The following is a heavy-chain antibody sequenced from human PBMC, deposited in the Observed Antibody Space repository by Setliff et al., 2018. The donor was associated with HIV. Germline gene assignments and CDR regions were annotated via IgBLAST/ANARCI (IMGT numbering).Heavy chain of an antibody. CDR3: ARVSYGDSDYNFYGMDV. Sequence: PSETLSLTCIVSGGSINSSVYYWGWIRQTPVKGLEWIGSIYYIENTYYNPSLRGRVTVSIDTSKNLFSLNLTSATAADTAIYYCARVSYGDSDYNFYGMDVWGQGTTVTVSS. CDR1: GGSINSSVYY. CDR2: IYYIENT. V-gene: IGHV4-39*07. D-gene: IGHD2-21*01. J-gene: IGHJ6*02.